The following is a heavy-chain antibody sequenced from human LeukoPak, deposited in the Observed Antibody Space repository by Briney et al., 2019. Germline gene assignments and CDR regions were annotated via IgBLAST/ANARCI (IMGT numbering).Heavy chain of an antibody. Sequence: GGSLRLSCAASGFTFSSYSMNWVRQAPGKGLEWVSSISSSSSYIYYADSVKGRFTISRDNAKNSLYLQMNSLRAEDTAVYYCARDSRNYYDSSGYYGSCFDYWGQGTLVTVSS. CDR2: ISSSSSYI. J-gene: IGHJ4*02. D-gene: IGHD3-22*01. V-gene: IGHV3-21*01. CDR3: ARDSRNYYDSSGYYGSCFDY. CDR1: GFTFSSYS.